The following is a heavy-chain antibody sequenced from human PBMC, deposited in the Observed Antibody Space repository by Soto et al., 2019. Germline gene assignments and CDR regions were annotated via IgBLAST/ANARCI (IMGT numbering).Heavy chain of an antibody. V-gene: IGHV4-59*01. D-gene: IGHD3-9*01. CDR2: IYYSGST. Sequence: SETLSLTCTVSGGSIISYYWSWILQPPGKGLEWIGYIYYSGSTNYNPSLKSRVTISVDTSKNQFSLKLSSVTAADTAVYYCARDLPSGYFDWSYMDVWGKGTTVTVSS. J-gene: IGHJ6*03. CDR3: ARDLPSGYFDWSYMDV. CDR1: GGSIISYY.